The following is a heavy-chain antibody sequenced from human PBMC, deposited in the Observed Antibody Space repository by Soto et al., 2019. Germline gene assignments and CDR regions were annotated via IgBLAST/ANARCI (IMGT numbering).Heavy chain of an antibody. J-gene: IGHJ6*02. V-gene: IGHV1-8*01. CDR2: MNPNSGNT. Sequence: ASVKVSCKASVYTFTSYDINWVRQATGQGLEWMGWMNPNSGNTGYAQKFQGRVTMTRNTSISTAYMELSSLRSEDTAVYYCARGGVVVTPNYYYYYGMDVWGQGTTVTAP. D-gene: IGHD2-21*02. CDR1: VYTFTSYD. CDR3: ARGGVVVTPNYYYYYGMDV.